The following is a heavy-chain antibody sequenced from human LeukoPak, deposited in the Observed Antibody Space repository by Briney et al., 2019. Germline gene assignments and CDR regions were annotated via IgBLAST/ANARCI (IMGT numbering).Heavy chain of an antibody. CDR1: GFTFSSYA. V-gene: IGHV3-30-3*01. J-gene: IGHJ4*02. Sequence: GGSLRLSCAASGFTFSSYAMHWVRQAPGKGLEWVAVISYDGSNKYYADSVKGRFTISRDNSKNTLYLRMNSLRAEDTAVYYCARSSMIVVVITPNYYFDYWGQGTLVTVSS. D-gene: IGHD3-22*01. CDR2: ISYDGSNK. CDR3: ARSSMIVVVITPNYYFDY.